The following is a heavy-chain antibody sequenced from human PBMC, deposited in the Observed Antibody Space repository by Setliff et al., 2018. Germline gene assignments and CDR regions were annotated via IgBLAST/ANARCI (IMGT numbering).Heavy chain of an antibody. CDR2: INPNSGGT. V-gene: IGHV1-2*04. CDR1: GYTFTSYD. CDR3: ARGPAGTYAFDI. D-gene: IGHD1-7*01. J-gene: IGHJ3*02. Sequence: ASVKVSCKASGYTFTSYDINWVRQATGQGLEWMGWINPNSGGTNYAQKFQGWVTMTRDTSISTAYMELSRLRSDDTAVYYCARGPAGTYAFDIWGQGTMVTVSS.